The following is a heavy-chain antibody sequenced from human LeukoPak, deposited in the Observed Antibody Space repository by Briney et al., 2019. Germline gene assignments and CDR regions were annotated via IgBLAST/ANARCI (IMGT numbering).Heavy chain of an antibody. D-gene: IGHD2-15*01. CDR3: ASTLVVAAVDFDY. Sequence: ASVKVSCTASGYTFTSYGISWVRQAPGQGLEWMGWISAYNGNTNYAQKLQGRVTMTTDTSTSTAYMELSRLRSDDTAVYYCASTLVVAAVDFDYWGQGTLVTVSS. J-gene: IGHJ4*02. V-gene: IGHV1-18*01. CDR1: GYTFTSYG. CDR2: ISAYNGNT.